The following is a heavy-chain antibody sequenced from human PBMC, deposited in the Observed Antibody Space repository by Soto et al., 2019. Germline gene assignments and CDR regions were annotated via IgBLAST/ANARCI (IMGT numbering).Heavy chain of an antibody. CDR2: IIPIFGTA. CDR1: GGTFSSYA. CDR3: ARSQGGSSSLDIYYYYYYGMDV. D-gene: IGHD2-15*01. J-gene: IGHJ6*02. Sequence: QVQLVQSGAEVKKPGSSVKVSCKAPGGTFSSYAISWVRQAPGQGLEWMGGIIPIFGTANYAQKFQGRVTITAEESTSTGYMELSSQRSEDTAVYYCARSQGGSSSLDIYYYYYYGMDVWGQGTTVTVSS. V-gene: IGHV1-69*01.